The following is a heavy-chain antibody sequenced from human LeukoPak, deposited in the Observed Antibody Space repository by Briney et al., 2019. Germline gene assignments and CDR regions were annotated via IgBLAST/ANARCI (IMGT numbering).Heavy chain of an antibody. D-gene: IGHD4-17*01. V-gene: IGHV4-38-2*02. CDR1: GYSISSGYY. CDR3: ARETAPDDYGDYGGPNGAFDI. Sequence: PSETLSLTCTVSGYSISSGYYWGWIRQPPGKGLEWIGSIYHSGSTYYNPSLKSRVTISVDTSKNQFSLKLSSVTAADTAVYYCARETAPDDYGDYGGPNGAFDIWGQGTMVTVSS. J-gene: IGHJ3*02. CDR2: IYHSGST.